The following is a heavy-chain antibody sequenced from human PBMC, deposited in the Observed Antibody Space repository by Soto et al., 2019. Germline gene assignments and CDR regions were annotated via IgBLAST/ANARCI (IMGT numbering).Heavy chain of an antibody. V-gene: IGHV4-4*02. CDR3: ARSITFDWLFFDY. CDR1: SASINRNNW. D-gene: IGHD3-9*01. J-gene: IGHJ4*02. CDR2: IYHSGST. Sequence: KASETLSLTCAVSSASINRNNWWSWVRQAPGKGLEWIGEIYHSGSTNYNPSLKSRVTISVDKSKNHFSLKLSSVTAADTAVYYCARSITFDWLFFDYWGQGTLVTVS.